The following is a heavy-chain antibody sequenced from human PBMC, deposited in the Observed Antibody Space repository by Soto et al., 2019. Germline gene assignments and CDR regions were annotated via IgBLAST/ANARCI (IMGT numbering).Heavy chain of an antibody. CDR2: ISGYNGNT. D-gene: IGHD5-18*01. V-gene: IGHV1-18*01. Sequence: QVQLVQSGAEVKKPGASEKVSCKASGYTFSNYGISWVRQGPGQGLEWMGWISGYNGNTHYEEKVQDRIKMTTDTSTSTTYLELRSLRSDDTAVYFCARDPGFGFGYSYAFAMGVWGQGTTVTVSS. J-gene: IGHJ6*02. CDR3: ARDPGFGFGYSYAFAMGV. CDR1: GYTFSNYG.